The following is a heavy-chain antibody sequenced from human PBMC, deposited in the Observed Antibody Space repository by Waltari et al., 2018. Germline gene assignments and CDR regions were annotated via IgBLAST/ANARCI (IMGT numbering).Heavy chain of an antibody. J-gene: IGHJ4*02. CDR1: GGSISSTSYY. CDR3: ARPGRVGGGSLMGLDY. CDR2: FIYNGNT. Sequence: QLQLQESGPGLVKPSETLSLICSISGGSISSTSYYWGWIRQPPGKGLEWIGSFIYNGNTYYNPSLKSRISFFVDTSKNQFLQQLRSVTAADTAMYYCARPGRVGGGSLMGLDYWGQGTLVTVSS. D-gene: IGHD2-15*01. V-gene: IGHV4-39*01.